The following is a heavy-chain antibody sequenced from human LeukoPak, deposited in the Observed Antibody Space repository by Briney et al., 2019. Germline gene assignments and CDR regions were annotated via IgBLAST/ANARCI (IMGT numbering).Heavy chain of an antibody. J-gene: IGHJ4*02. V-gene: IGHV4-59*12. D-gene: IGHD3-10*01. Sequence: SETLSLTCTISGDSISIYYWAWIRQPPGKGLEWIGYIFYSGNTKYNPSLKSRVTISVDTSKNQISLKLSSVTAADTAVYYCARVIREEYGSGSLFDYWGQGTLVTVSS. CDR2: IFYSGNT. CDR3: ARVIREEYGSGSLFDY. CDR1: GDSISIYY.